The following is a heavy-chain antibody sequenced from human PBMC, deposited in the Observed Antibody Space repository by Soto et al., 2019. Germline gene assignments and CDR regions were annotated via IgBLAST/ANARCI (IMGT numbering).Heavy chain of an antibody. Sequence: GGSLRLSCAASGFTFSSYSMNWVRQAPGKGLEWVSYISSSSSTIYYADSVKGRFTISRDNAKNSLYLQMNSLRAEDTAVYYCAWLPPNDAFDIWGQGTMVTVSS. J-gene: IGHJ3*02. CDR3: AWLPPNDAFDI. D-gene: IGHD5-12*01. CDR2: ISSSSSTI. CDR1: GFTFSSYS. V-gene: IGHV3-48*01.